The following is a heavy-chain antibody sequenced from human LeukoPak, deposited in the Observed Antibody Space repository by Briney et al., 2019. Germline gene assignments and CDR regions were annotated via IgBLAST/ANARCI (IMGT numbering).Heavy chain of an antibody. V-gene: IGHV1-18*04. CDR1: GYTFTSYG. CDR2: ISAYNRNT. D-gene: IGHD3-10*01. CDR3: ARVKRITMVRGVISGMDV. Sequence: ASVKVSCKASGYTFTSYGISWVRQAPGQGLEWMGWISAYNRNTNYAQKLQGRVTMTTDTSTSTAYMELRSLRSDDTAVYYCARVKRITMVRGVISGMDVWGKGTTVTVPS. J-gene: IGHJ6*04.